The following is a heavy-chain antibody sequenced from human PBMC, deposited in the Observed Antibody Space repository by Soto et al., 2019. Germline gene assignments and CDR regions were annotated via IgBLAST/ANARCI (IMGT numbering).Heavy chain of an antibody. CDR3: ATTIGRPNYFDY. Sequence: QVQLVQSGAEVKKPGASVKVSCKASGYTFSSHGISWVRRAPGQGLEWMGWISAYNGNTNYAQKLQGRVTMTTDTSTSTAYMELRSLRSDDTALYYCATTIGRPNYFDYWGQGTLVTVSS. V-gene: IGHV1-18*04. J-gene: IGHJ4*02. D-gene: IGHD2-15*01. CDR1: GYTFSSHG. CDR2: ISAYNGNT.